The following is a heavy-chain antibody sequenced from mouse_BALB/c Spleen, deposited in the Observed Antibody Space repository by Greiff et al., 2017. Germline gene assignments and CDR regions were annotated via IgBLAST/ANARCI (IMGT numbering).Heavy chain of an antibody. Sequence: VQLQQTGPELVKPGASVKISCKASGYSFTDYIMLWVKQSHGKSLEWIGNINPYYGSTSYNLKFKGKATLTVDKSSSTAYMQLNSLTSEDSAVYYCATQTGYYAMDYWGQGTSVTVSS. J-gene: IGHJ4*01. CDR1: GYSFTDYI. CDR3: ATQTGYYAMDY. V-gene: IGHV1-39*01. CDR2: INPYYGST. D-gene: IGHD4-1*01.